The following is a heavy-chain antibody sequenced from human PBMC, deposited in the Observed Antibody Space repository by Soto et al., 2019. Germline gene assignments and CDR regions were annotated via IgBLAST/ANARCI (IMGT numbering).Heavy chain of an antibody. D-gene: IGHD3-3*01. J-gene: IGHJ4*02. Sequence: SETLSLTCTVSGGSISSSSYYWGWIRQPPGKGLEWIGSIYYSGSTYYNPSLKSRVTISVDTSKNQFSLKLSSVTAADTAVYYCARLRGAALRFFDYWGQGTLVTVYS. CDR1: GGSISSSSYY. CDR2: IYYSGST. CDR3: ARLRGAALRFFDY. V-gene: IGHV4-39*01.